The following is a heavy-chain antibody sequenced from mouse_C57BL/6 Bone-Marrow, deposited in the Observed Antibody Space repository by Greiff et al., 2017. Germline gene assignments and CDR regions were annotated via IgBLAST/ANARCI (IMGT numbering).Heavy chain of an antibody. CDR1: GFTFSDYG. CDR3: ARGDYAYEGAWFAY. V-gene: IGHV5-17*01. Sequence: DVMLVESGGGLVKPGGSLKLSCAASGFTFSDYGMHWVRQAPEKGLKWVAYISSGSSTIYYTDTVKGRFTISRANAKNTLFLQVTSLRSEGTAMYYCARGDYAYEGAWFAYWGQGTLVTVSA. CDR2: ISSGSSTI. J-gene: IGHJ3*01. D-gene: IGHD2-2*01.